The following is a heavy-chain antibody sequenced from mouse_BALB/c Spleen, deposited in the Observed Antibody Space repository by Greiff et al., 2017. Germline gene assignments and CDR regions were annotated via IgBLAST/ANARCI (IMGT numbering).Heavy chain of an antibody. V-gene: IGHV1-20*02. CDR3: AKMRITTGYYYAMDY. J-gene: IGHJ4*01. Sequence: VQLQQSGPELVKPGASVKISCKASGYSFTGYFMNWVMQSHGKSLEWIGRINPYNGDTFYNQKFKGKATLTVDKSSSTAHMELRSLASEDSAVYYCAKMRITTGYYYAMDYWGQGTSVTVSS. D-gene: IGHD2-4*01. CDR2: INPYNGDT. CDR1: GYSFTGYF.